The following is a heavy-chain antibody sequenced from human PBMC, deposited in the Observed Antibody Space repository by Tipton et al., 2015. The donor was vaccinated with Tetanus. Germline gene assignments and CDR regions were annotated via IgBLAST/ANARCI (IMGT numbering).Heavy chain of an antibody. Sequence: QSGAEVKKPGASVKVSCKASGYTFTGYYMHWVRQAPGQGLEWMGRINPNSGGTDYAQRFQGRVTMTRDTSITTAYMELSRLRSDDTAVYYCARDAELDFGYWGQGTLVTVSS. CDR3: ARDAELDFGY. CDR2: INPNSGGT. CDR1: GYTFTGYY. D-gene: IGHD1-26*01. J-gene: IGHJ4*02. V-gene: IGHV1-2*06.